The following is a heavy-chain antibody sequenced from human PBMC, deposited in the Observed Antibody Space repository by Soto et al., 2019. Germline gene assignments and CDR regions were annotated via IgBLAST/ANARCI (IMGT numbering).Heavy chain of an antibody. J-gene: IGHJ5*02. Sequence: GASVKVSCKASGYTFTRYSIHWVRQAPGQGLEWMGIINPSGGSTSYAQKFQARVTMTRDTSTSTVYMELGSLISEDTAVYYCARDPCSGASCYNWFDPWGQGTLVTVSS. CDR2: INPSGGST. CDR1: GYTFTRYS. CDR3: ARDPCSGASCYNWFDP. V-gene: IGHV1-46*01. D-gene: IGHD2-15*01.